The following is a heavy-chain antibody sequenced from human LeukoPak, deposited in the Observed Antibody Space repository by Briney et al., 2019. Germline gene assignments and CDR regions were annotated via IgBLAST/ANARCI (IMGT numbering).Heavy chain of an antibody. Sequence: GGSLRLSCAASGSTVSSNYMSWVRQAPGKGLEWVSVIYSGGSTYYADSVKGRFTISRDNSKNTLYLQMNSLRAEDTAVYYCARVSSGYYLGFDYWGQGTLVTVSS. CDR3: ARVSSGYYLGFDY. CDR2: IYSGGST. CDR1: GSTVSSNY. V-gene: IGHV3-53*01. D-gene: IGHD3-22*01. J-gene: IGHJ4*02.